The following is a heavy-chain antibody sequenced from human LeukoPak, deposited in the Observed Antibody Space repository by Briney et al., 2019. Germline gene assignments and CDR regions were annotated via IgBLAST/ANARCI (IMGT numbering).Heavy chain of an antibody. V-gene: IGHV1-18*01. CDR3: ARGPYSSSWYKKYFQH. CDR2: ISAYNGNT. D-gene: IGHD6-13*01. Sequence: ASVKVSCKTSGYNYATSGISWVRQAPGQGLEWMVWISAYNGNTNYAQKLQGRVTMTRDTSTSTVYMELSSLRSEDTAVYYCARGPYSSSWYKKYFQHWGQGTLVTVSS. J-gene: IGHJ1*01. CDR1: GYNYATSG.